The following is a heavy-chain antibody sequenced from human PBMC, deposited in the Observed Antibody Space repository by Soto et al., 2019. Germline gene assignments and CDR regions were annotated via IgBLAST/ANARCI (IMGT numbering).Heavy chain of an antibody. CDR2: TYYRSKWYN. CDR1: GYGVASNSAA. J-gene: IGHJ6*02. CDR3: ARSTYSSSWRNYYYYGMDV. Sequence: SHTLSRTSAGSGYGVASNSAAWNLIRQSPSIGLEWLGRTYYRSKWYNDYAVSVKSRITINPDTSKNQFSLQLNSVTPEDTAVYYCARSTYSSSWRNYYYYGMDVWGQGTTVTVSS. D-gene: IGHD6-13*01. V-gene: IGHV6-1*01.